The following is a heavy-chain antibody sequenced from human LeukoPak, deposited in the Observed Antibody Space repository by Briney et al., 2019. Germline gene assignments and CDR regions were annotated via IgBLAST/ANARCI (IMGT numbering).Heavy chain of an antibody. CDR3: ARELLTGLETPFDY. CDR2: IKQDGSEK. V-gene: IGHV3-7*03. CDR1: GFTFSSYW. J-gene: IGHJ4*02. D-gene: IGHD2-21*02. Sequence: GGSLRLSCAASGFTFSSYWMSWVRQAPGKGLEWVANIKQDGSEKYYVGSVKGRFTISRDNAKNSLYLQMNSLRADDTAVYYCARELLTGLETPFDYWGQGTLVTVSS.